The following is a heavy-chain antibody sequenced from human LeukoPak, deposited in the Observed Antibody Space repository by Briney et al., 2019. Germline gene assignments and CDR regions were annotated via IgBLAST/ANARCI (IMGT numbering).Heavy chain of an antibody. CDR1: GFTFSIYG. J-gene: IGHJ4*02. D-gene: IGHD2/OR15-2a*01. CDR3: ARSGLSRFGF. CDR2: IRYDGSAI. V-gene: IGHV3-30*02. Sequence: GGSLRLSCAASGFTFSIYGMHWVRQAPGKGLEWVAFIRYDGSAIYYADSVKGRFTISRDNSKNTLYLQMNSLRAEDTAVYYCARSGLSRFGFWGQGTLVTVSS.